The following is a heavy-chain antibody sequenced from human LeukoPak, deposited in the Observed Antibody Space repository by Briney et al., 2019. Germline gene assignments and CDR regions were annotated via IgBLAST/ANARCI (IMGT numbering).Heavy chain of an antibody. J-gene: IGHJ6*02. V-gene: IGHV3-7*03. CDR2: INHNGNVN. Sequence: GGSRRLSCAASGFTFSSYSMNWARQAPGEGLEWVASINHNGNVNYYVDSVKGRFTISRDNAKNSLYLQMSNLRAEDTAVYFCARGGGLDVWGQGATVTVSS. CDR1: GFTFSSYS. CDR3: ARGGGLDV. D-gene: IGHD3-16*01.